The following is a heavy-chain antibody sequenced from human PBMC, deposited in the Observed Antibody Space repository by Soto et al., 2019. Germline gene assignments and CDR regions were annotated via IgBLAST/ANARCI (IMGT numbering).Heavy chain of an antibody. J-gene: IGHJ4*02. CDR3: ARADDYVWGSYRLSTTFDY. CDR2: INHSGST. D-gene: IGHD3-16*02. CDR1: GGSFSGYY. V-gene: IGHV4-34*01. Sequence: SETLSLTCAVYGGSFSGYYWSWIRQPPGKGLEWIGEINHSGSTNYNPSLKSRVTISVDTSKNQFSLKLSSVTAADTAVYYCARADDYVWGSYRLSTTFDYWGQGTLVIVSS.